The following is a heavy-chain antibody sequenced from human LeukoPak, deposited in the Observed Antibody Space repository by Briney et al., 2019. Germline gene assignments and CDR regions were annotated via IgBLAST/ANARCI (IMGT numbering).Heavy chain of an antibody. CDR3: AKNRDSSDYPRDFDY. V-gene: IGHV3-30*02. J-gene: IGHJ4*02. Sequence: PGGSLRLSCAASRFTFSSYGMHWVRQIPGKGLEWVAFIRHDGSYQQYADSVKGRFTVSRDNSKDTVYLQMNSLRTEDTAVYYCAKNRDSSDYPRDFDYWGQGTLVTVSS. CDR1: RFTFSSYG. CDR2: IRHDGSYQ. D-gene: IGHD6-19*01.